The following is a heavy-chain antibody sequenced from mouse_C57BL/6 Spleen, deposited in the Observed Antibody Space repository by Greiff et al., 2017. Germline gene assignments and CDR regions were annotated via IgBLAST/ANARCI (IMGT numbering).Heavy chain of an antibody. V-gene: IGHV14-4*01. CDR1: GFNIKDDY. CDR2: IDPENGDT. CDR3: TPWPFAY. J-gene: IGHJ3*01. Sequence: EVQLQESGAELVRPGASVKLSCTASGFNIKDDYMHWVKQRPEQGLEWIGWIDPENGDTEYASKFQGKATITADTSSNTAYLQLSSLTSEDTAVYYCTPWPFAYWGQGTLVTVSA.